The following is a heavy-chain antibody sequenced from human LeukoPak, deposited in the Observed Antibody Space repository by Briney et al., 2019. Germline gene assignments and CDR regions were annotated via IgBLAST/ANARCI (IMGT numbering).Heavy chain of an antibody. D-gene: IGHD4-23*01. Sequence: PGGSLRLSCAASGFTFSSFWMYWVRQAPGKGLVWVSRITSDGSATTYADSVKGRFTISRDNAKNTLSLQMNSPRAEDTAVYYCARGYRGNVDYWGQGTQVTVSS. J-gene: IGHJ4*02. V-gene: IGHV3-74*01. CDR2: ITSDGSAT. CDR3: ARGYRGNVDY. CDR1: GFTFSSFW.